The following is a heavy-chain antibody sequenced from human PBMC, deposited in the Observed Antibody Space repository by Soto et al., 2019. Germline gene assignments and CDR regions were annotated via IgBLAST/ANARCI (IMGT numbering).Heavy chain of an antibody. CDR2: INHSGST. V-gene: IGHV4-34*01. CDR3: ARGWGRIFDY. CDR1: GGSFSGYY. D-gene: IGHD7-27*01. Sequence: QVQLQQWGAGLLKPSETLSLTCAGYGGSFSGYYWNWIRQPPGKGLEWIGEINHSGSTNYNPSLKSRVTLSVDTSKNQFSLKLSSVTAADKAVYYCARGWGRIFDYWGQGTLVTVSS. J-gene: IGHJ4*02.